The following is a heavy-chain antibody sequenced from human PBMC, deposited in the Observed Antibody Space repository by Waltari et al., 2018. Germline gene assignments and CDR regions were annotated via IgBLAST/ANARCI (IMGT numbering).Heavy chain of an antibody. Sequence: QITLKESGPTLVKPTQTLTLTCTFSGFSLSTSGVGVGWIRQPPGKALEWLALIYWNDDKRYSPSLKSRLTITKDPSKNQVVLTMTNMDPVDTATYYCARVMVQGVITDYWGQGTLVTVSS. CDR3: ARVMVQGVITDY. V-gene: IGHV2-5*01. CDR1: GFSLSTSGVG. J-gene: IGHJ4*02. D-gene: IGHD3-10*01. CDR2: IYWNDDK.